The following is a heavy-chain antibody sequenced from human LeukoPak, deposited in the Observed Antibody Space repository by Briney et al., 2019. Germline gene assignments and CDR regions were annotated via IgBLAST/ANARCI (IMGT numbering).Heavy chain of an antibody. D-gene: IGHD4-17*01. Sequence: SETLSLTCTVSGGSISSYYWSWIRQPPGKGLEWIGYIYYSGNTNYNPSLKSRVTISVDTSKNQFSLKLSSVTAADTAVYYCARHYGDPYDAFDIWGQGTMVTVSS. CDR3: ARHYGDPYDAFDI. CDR1: GGSISSYY. V-gene: IGHV4-59*08. CDR2: IYYSGNT. J-gene: IGHJ3*02.